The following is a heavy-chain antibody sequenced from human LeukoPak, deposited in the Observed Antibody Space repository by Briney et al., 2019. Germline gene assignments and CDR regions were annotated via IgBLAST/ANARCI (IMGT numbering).Heavy chain of an antibody. D-gene: IGHD1-26*01. CDR3: ARDGTWELPAFDY. CDR1: EFTFSNFW. J-gene: IGHJ4*02. V-gene: IGHV3-7*01. CDR2: IKQDGSEK. Sequence: GGSLRLSCSASEFTFSNFWMSWVRQAPGKGPEWVANIKQDGSEKYYVDSVKGRFTISRDNAETSLHLQMNSLRAEDTAVYYCARDGTWELPAFDYWGQGTLVTVSS.